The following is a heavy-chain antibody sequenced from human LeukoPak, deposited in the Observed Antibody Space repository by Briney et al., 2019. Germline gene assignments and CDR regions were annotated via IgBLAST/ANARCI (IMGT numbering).Heavy chain of an antibody. CDR3: ARGPCSSTSCHVSYYYYMDV. Sequence: ASVKVSCNGSSYTFTSYGISWVRQAPGQGREWMGWISAYKGNTTYAQKLQGRVTMTTDKSPCTAYMELRSLRSDDTAVYYCARGPCSSTSCHVSYYYYMDVWGKGTTVTVSS. J-gene: IGHJ6*03. V-gene: IGHV1-18*01. CDR2: ISAYKGNT. CDR1: SYTFTSYG. D-gene: IGHD2-2*01.